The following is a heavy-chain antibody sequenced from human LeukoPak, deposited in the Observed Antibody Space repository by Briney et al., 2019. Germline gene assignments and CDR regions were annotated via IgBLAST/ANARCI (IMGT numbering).Heavy chain of an antibody. V-gene: IGHV3-74*01. CDR3: ARWSLGYCSSTSCPDDAFDI. CDR1: GFTFSDSY. D-gene: IGHD2-2*01. Sequence: AGGSLRLSCAASGFTFSDSYMTWIRQAPGKGLVWVSHINSDGSSTSYADSVKGRFTISRDNAKNTLYLQMNSLRAEDTAVYYCARWSLGYCSSTSCPDDAFDIWGQGTMVTVSS. CDR2: INSDGSST. J-gene: IGHJ3*02.